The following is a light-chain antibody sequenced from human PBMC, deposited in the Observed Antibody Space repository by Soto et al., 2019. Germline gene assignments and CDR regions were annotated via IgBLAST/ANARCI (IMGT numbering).Light chain of an antibody. Sequence: EIVLTQSPATLSLSPGERATLSCRASQSVSSYLAWYQQKPGQAPRLLIYDASNRASGIPTRFSGSGSGTAVTLSISSLEPEDFAVYSGQQRSNWPRITFGQGTRLEIK. CDR2: DAS. CDR3: QQRSNWPRIT. CDR1: QSVSSY. J-gene: IGKJ5*01. V-gene: IGKV3-11*01.